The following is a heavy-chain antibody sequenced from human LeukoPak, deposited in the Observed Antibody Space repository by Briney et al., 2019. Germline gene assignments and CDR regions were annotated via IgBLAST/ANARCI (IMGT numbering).Heavy chain of an antibody. CDR2: ISSSSSYI. V-gene: IGHV3-21*01. Sequence: GGSLRLSCAASGFTFSSYEMNWVRQAPGKGLEWVSSISSSSSYIYYADSVKGRFTISRDNAKNSLHLQMNSLRDEDTAVYYCARGGFDAFDIWGQGTMVTVSS. J-gene: IGHJ3*02. D-gene: IGHD3-16*01. CDR3: ARGGFDAFDI. CDR1: GFTFSSYE.